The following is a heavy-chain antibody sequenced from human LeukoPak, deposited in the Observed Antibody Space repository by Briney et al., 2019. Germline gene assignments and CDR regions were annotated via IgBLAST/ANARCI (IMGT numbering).Heavy chain of an antibody. CDR1: GGSFSGYY. V-gene: IGHV4-34*01. CDR2: INHSGST. CDR3: ATYSSRNLDY. Sequence: SETLSLTCAVYGGSFSGYYWSWIRQPPGEGLEWIGEINHSGSTDYNPSLKSRVTISVDTSKNQFSLKLSSVTAADTAVYYCATYSSRNLDYWGQGTLVTVSS. D-gene: IGHD6-13*01. J-gene: IGHJ4*02.